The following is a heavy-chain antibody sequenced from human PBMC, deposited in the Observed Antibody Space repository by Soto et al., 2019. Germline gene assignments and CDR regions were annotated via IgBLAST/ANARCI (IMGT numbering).Heavy chain of an antibody. V-gene: IGHV4-59*01. CDR1: GGSISSYY. CDR2: IYYSGST. Sequence: PSETLSLTCTVSGGSISSYYWSWIRQPPGKGLEWIGYIYYSGSTNYNPSLKSRVTISVDTSKNQFSLKLTSLTSEDTSIYYCARDQSGISWYVDWFDPWGQGTLVTVSS. J-gene: IGHJ5*02. D-gene: IGHD6-13*01. CDR3: ARDQSGISWYVDWFDP.